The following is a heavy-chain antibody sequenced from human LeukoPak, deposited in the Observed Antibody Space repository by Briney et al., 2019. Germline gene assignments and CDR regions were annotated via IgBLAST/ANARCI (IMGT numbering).Heavy chain of an antibody. Sequence: SETLSLTCAVSGGSISNSNWWSWVRQPPGKGLEWIGEIYHSGSANYNPSLKSRVTISVDRSKNQFSLKLSSVTAADTAVYYCARVLYGDYANWFDPWGQGTLVTVSS. CDR3: ARVLYGDYANWFDP. D-gene: IGHD4-17*01. J-gene: IGHJ5*02. CDR2: IYHSGSA. V-gene: IGHV4-4*02. CDR1: GGSISNSNW.